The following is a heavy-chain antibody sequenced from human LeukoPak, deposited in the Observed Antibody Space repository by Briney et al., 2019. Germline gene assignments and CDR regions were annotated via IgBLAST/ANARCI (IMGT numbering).Heavy chain of an antibody. V-gene: IGHV3-30-3*01. Sequence: PGGSLRLSCAASGFTFSSYAMHWVRQAPGKGLEWVAVISYDGSNKYYADSVKGRFTISRDNSKNTLYLQMNSLRAEDTAVYYCAREAHITTHGLDIWGQGTMVTVSS. CDR2: ISYDGSNK. CDR1: GFTFSSYA. CDR3: AREAHITTHGLDI. D-gene: IGHD3-22*01. J-gene: IGHJ3*02.